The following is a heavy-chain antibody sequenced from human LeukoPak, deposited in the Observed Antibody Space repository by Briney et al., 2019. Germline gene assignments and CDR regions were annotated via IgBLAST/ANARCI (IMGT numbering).Heavy chain of an antibody. CDR3: ARDGGGYSYVGYFDY. CDR1: GGSISSYY. Sequence: SEALSLTCTVSGGSISSYYWSWIRQPPGKGLEWIGYIYYSGSTNYNPSLTSRVTISVDTSKNQFSLKLSSVTAADTAVYYCARDGGGYSYVGYFDYWGQGTLVTVSS. CDR2: IYYSGST. J-gene: IGHJ4*02. D-gene: IGHD5-18*01. V-gene: IGHV4-59*01.